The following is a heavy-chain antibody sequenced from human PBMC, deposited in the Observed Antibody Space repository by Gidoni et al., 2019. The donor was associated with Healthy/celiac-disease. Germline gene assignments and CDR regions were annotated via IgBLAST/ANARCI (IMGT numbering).Heavy chain of an antibody. D-gene: IGHD6-6*01. J-gene: IGHJ5*02. CDR2: IWYDGSNK. V-gene: IGHV3-33*01. CDR3: AREEYSSSSLSGWFDP. Sequence: QVQLVESGGGVVQPGRSLRLSCAASGFTFSSYGMHWVRQAPGKGLGWVAVIWYDGSNKYYADSVKGRFTISRDNSKNTLYLQMNSLRAEDTAVYYCAREEYSSSSLSGWFDPWGQGTLVTVSS. CDR1: GFTFSSYG.